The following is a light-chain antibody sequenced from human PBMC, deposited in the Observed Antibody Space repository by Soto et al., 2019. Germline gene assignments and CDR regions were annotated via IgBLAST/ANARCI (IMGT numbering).Light chain of an antibody. CDR1: QSVSSN. Sequence: EIVMTQSPATLSVSPGERATLSCRASQSVSSNLAWYQQKPGQAPRLLIYGASTRATGIPARFSGSGSGTEFTHTISSLQSEDFAVYYCQQYTNWPLTFGGGTKVDIK. V-gene: IGKV3-15*01. CDR3: QQYTNWPLT. J-gene: IGKJ4*01. CDR2: GAS.